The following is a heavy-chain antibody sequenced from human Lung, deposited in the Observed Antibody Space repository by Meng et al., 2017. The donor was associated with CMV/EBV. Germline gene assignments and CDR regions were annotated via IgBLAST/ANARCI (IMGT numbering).Heavy chain of an antibody. CDR2: INSSSYYI. V-gene: IGHV3-21*01. CDR1: GFTFSTYN. J-gene: IGHJ3*02. CDR3: ARDRRNDSGGYYDAFDI. D-gene: IGHD3-22*01. Sequence: ESLKISXAASGFTFSTYNMNWVRQAPGKGLEWVSYINSSSYYIYYPDSVKGRFTISRDNAKNSLYLQMNSLRAEDTAIYYCARDRRNDSGGYYDAFDIWGQGTMVTVSS.